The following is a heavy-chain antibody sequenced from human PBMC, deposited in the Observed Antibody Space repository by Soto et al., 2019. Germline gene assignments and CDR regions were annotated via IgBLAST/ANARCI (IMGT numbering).Heavy chain of an antibody. D-gene: IGHD6-19*01. V-gene: IGHV3-23*01. CDR1: GFTFSSHS. CDR3: AKEPQVSGWLSAQAFDY. J-gene: IGHJ4*02. Sequence: EVQLLESGGGLVQPGGSLRLSCAVSGFTFSSHSMSWVRQAPGKGLECVSSITGCGDRTYYADSVSGRFTISRDKSKSTLYLQMNSLRAEDTAVYYCAKEPQVSGWLSAQAFDYWGQGTQVTVSS. CDR2: ITGCGDRT.